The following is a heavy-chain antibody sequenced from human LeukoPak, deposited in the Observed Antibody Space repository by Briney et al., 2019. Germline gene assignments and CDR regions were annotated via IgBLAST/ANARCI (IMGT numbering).Heavy chain of an antibody. J-gene: IGHJ3*02. D-gene: IGHD3-22*01. Sequence: ASVKVSCKASGYTFTGYYMHWVRQAPGQGLEWMGWINPNSGGTNYAQTFQGRVTMTRDTSISTAYMELSRLRSDDTAVYYCARVMYYYDSSGSPDAFDIWGQGTMVTVSS. CDR2: INPNSGGT. CDR1: GYTFTGYY. CDR3: ARVMYYYDSSGSPDAFDI. V-gene: IGHV1-2*02.